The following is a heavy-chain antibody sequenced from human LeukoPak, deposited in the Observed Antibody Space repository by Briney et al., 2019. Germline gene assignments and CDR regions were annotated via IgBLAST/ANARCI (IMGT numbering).Heavy chain of an antibody. CDR2: VSGSGGNT. D-gene: IGHD2-21*01. Sequence: PGRSLRLSCAASGFTFSFYGLHWVRQAPGKGLEWVSGVSGSGGNTYYADSVKGRFTISRDNSKNTLYLEMNSLRAEDTAVYYCARDRCGDICFYGLDVWGQGTTVSVSS. CDR1: GFTFSFYG. CDR3: ARDRCGDICFYGLDV. J-gene: IGHJ6*02. V-gene: IGHV3-23*01.